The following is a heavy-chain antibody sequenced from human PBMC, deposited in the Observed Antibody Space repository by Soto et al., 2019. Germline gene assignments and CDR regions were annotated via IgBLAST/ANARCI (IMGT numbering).Heavy chain of an antibody. CDR2: INHSGST. J-gene: IGHJ6*02. CDR1: GGSFSGYY. Sequence: SETLSLTCAVYGGSFSGYYRSWIRQPPGKGLEWIGEINHSGSTNYNPSLKSRVTISVDTSKNQFSLKLSSVTAADTAVYYCARSTVVVITTGLGALPYYYGMDVWGQGTTVTSP. CDR3: ARSTVVVITTGLGALPYYYGMDV. D-gene: IGHD3-22*01. V-gene: IGHV4-34*01.